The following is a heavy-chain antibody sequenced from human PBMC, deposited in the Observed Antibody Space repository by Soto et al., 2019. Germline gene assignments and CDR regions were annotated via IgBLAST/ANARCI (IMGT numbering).Heavy chain of an antibody. CDR3: ARGWFLQVAPDDY. V-gene: IGHV1-8*01. CDR1: GYTFTSYD. J-gene: IGHJ4*02. Sequence: QVQLVQSGAEVKKPGASVKVSCKASGYTFTSYDINWVRQATGQGLEWMGWMNPNSGNTGYAQKFQGRVTMTRNTSISTAYMELSILISEDTAVYYGARGWFLQVAPDDYWGQGTMVTVSS. D-gene: IGHD3-9*01. CDR2: MNPNSGNT.